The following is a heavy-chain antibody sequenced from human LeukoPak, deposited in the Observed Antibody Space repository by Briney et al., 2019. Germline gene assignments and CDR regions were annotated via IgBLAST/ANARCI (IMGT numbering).Heavy chain of an antibody. V-gene: IGHV4-61*02. J-gene: IGHJ5*02. Sequence: SETLSLTCTVSGGSIRSGIYYWSWIRQPAGKGLEWIGRIDTSGSTNYNPSLKRRVTISADTSGNLFSLKVISVTAADTAVYYCARYTSYYGSGSYLGWFDPWGQGTLVTVSS. CDR2: IDTSGST. D-gene: IGHD3-10*01. CDR1: GGSIRSGIYY. CDR3: ARYTSYYGSGSYLGWFDP.